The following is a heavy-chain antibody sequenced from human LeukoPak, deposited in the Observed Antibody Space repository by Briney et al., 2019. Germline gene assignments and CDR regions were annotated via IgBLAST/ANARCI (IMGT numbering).Heavy chain of an antibody. Sequence: PGGSLRLSCAASGFTFSSYSMNWVRQAPGKGLEWVSSISSSSSYIYYADSVKGRFTISRDNAKNSLYLQMNSLRVEDTAVYYCAGPYGSGGAFDIWGQGTMVTVSS. CDR3: AGPYGSGGAFDI. J-gene: IGHJ3*02. V-gene: IGHV3-21*01. D-gene: IGHD3-10*01. CDR1: GFTFSSYS. CDR2: ISSSSSYI.